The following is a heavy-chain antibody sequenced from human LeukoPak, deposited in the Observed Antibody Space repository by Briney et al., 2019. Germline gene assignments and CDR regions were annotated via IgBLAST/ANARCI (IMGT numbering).Heavy chain of an antibody. CDR2: FDPEDGET. CDR1: GYTLTELS. Sequence: GASVKVSCKVSGYTLTELSMHWVRQAPGKGLEWMGGFDPEDGETIYAQKFQGRVTITTDESTSTAYMELSSLRSEDTAVYYCATITIFGVVSSGDYWGQGTLVTVSS. J-gene: IGHJ4*02. CDR3: ATITIFGVVSSGDY. V-gene: IGHV1-24*01. D-gene: IGHD3-3*01.